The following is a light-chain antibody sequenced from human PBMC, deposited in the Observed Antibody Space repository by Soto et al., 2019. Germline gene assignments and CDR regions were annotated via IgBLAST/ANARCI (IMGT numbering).Light chain of an antibody. Sequence: QSVLTQPPSASGTPGQRVTISCSGSSSNIGSNTVNWYQQLPGTAPKLLIYTNNQRPSGVPDRFSGSKSGTSASLAISGLRSEDEDDYDCAAWDDRLNGLHWVFGGGTKLTVL. V-gene: IGLV1-44*01. CDR2: TNN. CDR1: SSNIGSNT. CDR3: AAWDDRLNGLHWV. J-gene: IGLJ3*02.